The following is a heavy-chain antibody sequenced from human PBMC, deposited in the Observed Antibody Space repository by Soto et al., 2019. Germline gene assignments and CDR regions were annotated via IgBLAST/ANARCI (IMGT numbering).Heavy chain of an antibody. V-gene: IGHV6-1*01. Sequence: PSQTLSLTCAISGDSVSSNSAAWNWIRQSPSRGLEWLGRTYYRSKWYNDYTVSVKSRITINPDTSKNQFSLQLNSVTPEDTALYYCARDPGTSSSWYLDFDYWGQGTLVTVSS. CDR3: ARDPGTSSSWYLDFDY. D-gene: IGHD6-13*01. CDR1: GDSVSSNSAA. J-gene: IGHJ4*02. CDR2: TYYRSKWYN.